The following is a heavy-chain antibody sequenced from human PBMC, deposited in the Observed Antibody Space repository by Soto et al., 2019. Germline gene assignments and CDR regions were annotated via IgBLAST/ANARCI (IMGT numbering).Heavy chain of an antibody. CDR2: ISAYNGNT. Sequence: ASVKVSCKASGYTFTSYGISWVRQAPGQGLEWMGWISAYNGNTNYAQKLQGRVTTTTDTSTSTAYMELRSLRSDDTAVYYCARPESGSYFHSAFDFWGQGTMGTVSS. V-gene: IGHV1-18*01. CDR3: ARPESGSYFHSAFDF. CDR1: GYTFTSYG. D-gene: IGHD6-19*01. J-gene: IGHJ3*01.